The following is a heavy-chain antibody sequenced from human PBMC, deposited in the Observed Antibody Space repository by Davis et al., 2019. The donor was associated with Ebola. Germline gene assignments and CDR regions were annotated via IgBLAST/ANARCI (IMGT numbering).Heavy chain of an antibody. J-gene: IGHJ4*02. CDR3: ARAGGSGSYQDFDY. CDR1: GFTFSSYW. V-gene: IGHV3-7*03. CDR2: IKQDGSEK. Sequence: GESLKISCAASGFTFSSYWMSWVRQAPGKGLEWVANIKQDGSEKYYVDSVKDRFTISRDNAKNSLYLQMNSLRAEDTAVYYCARAGGSGSYQDFDYWGQGTLVTVSS. D-gene: IGHD1-26*01.